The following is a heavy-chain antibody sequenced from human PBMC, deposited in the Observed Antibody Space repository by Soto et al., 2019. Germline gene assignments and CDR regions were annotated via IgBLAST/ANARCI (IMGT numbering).Heavy chain of an antibody. CDR1: GFTLSNYA. V-gene: IGHV3-23*01. CDR2: ISGSGGRI. CDR3: GQTDRVEGQHVDS. J-gene: IGHJ4*02. D-gene: IGHD2-15*01. Sequence: VQLLESGGGLVQPGGSLRLSCAASGFTLSNYAMSWVRQAPGKGLEWVSTISGSGGRIYYADSVKGRFTISRDNSKNKLYLQRSSLRAEDSAVYYCGQTDRVEGQHVDSWGQGTLVTVSS.